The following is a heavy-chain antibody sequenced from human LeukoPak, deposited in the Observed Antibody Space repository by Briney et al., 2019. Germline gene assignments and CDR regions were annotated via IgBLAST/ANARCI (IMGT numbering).Heavy chain of an antibody. Sequence: ASVKVSCKPSGYTFTGYYIPWVRQAPGQGLEWIGWINPNSGGTNYAQKFQGRVTMTRDTSTSTAYMELSRLRADDTAVYYCARGSFSADAPLVLDYFHHWGQGTLVTDSS. CDR3: ARGSFSADAPLVLDYFHH. V-gene: IGHV1-2*02. J-gene: IGHJ1*01. CDR1: GYTFTGYY. D-gene: IGHD5-18*01. CDR2: INPNSGGT.